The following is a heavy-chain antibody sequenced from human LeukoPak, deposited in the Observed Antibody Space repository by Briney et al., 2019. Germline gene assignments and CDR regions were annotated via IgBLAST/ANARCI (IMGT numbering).Heavy chain of an antibody. V-gene: IGHV3-48*04. Sequence: PGGSLRLSCAASGFTFSSYSMNWVRQAPGKGLEWVSYISSSTSTIYYADSVKGRFTISRDNAKNSLYLQMNSLRAEDTALYYCAKVRERYYGSGSYLNHWGQGTLVTVSS. D-gene: IGHD3-10*01. CDR2: ISSSTSTI. CDR3: AKVRERYYGSGSYLNH. CDR1: GFTFSSYS. J-gene: IGHJ4*02.